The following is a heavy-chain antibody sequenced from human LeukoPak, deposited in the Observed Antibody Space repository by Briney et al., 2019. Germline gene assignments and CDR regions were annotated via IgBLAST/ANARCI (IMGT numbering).Heavy chain of an antibody. CDR1: GFTFSDYY. CDR3: ARADCSTTSCYEFDY. V-gene: IGHV3-11*04. D-gene: IGHD2-2*01. CDR2: ISSSGRTK. J-gene: IGHJ4*02. Sequence: PGGSLRLSCAASGFTFSDYYMSWIRQAPGKGLEWVSYISSSGRTKYYADSVKGRFTISRDNAKNSLFLQMSGLRAEDTAVYYCARADCSTTSCYEFDYWGQGTLVTVSS.